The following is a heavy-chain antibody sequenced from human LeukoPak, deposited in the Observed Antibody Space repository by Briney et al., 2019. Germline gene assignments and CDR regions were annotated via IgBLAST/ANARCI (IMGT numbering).Heavy chain of an antibody. CDR1: GGSFSGYY. Sequence: SETLSLTCAVYGGSFSGYYWSWIRQPPGKGLEWIGEINHSGSTNYNPSLKSRVTISVDTSKNQFSLKLSSVTAADTAVYYCARDLGVTTFDYYYYYGMDVWGQGTTVTVSS. CDR2: INHSGST. D-gene: IGHD4-17*01. CDR3: ARDLGVTTFDYYYYYGMDV. V-gene: IGHV4-34*01. J-gene: IGHJ6*02.